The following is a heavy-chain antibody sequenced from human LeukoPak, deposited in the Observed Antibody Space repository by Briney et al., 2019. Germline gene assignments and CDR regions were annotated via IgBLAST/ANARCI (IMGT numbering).Heavy chain of an antibody. CDR3: AKEIAAAAYY. CDR2: IYSGGST. J-gene: IGHJ4*02. V-gene: IGHV3-53*01. CDR1: GFTVSSNY. Sequence: GGSLRLSCAASGFTVSSNYMSWVRQAPGKGLEWVSVIYSGGSTYYADSVKGRFTISRDNSKNTLYLQMNSLRAEGTAVYYCAKEIAAAAYYWGQGTLVTVSS. D-gene: IGHD6-13*01.